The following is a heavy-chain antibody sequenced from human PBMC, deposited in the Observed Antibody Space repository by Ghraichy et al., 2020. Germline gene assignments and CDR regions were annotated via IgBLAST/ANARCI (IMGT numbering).Heavy chain of an antibody. V-gene: IGHV4-59*08. Sequence: TLSLTCTVSGGSISSYYWSWIRQPPGKGLEWIGYIYYSGSTNYNPSLKSRVTISVDTSKNQFSLKLSSVTAADTTVYYCARDSSGYYYFDYWGQGTLVTVSS. CDR2: IYYSGST. CDR3: ARDSSGYYYFDY. J-gene: IGHJ4*02. CDR1: GGSISSYY. D-gene: IGHD3-22*01.